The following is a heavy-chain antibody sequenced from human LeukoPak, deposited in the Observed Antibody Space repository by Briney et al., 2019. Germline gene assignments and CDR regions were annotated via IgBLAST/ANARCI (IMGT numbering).Heavy chain of an antibody. D-gene: IGHD3-10*01. CDR1: GFTCSSYS. J-gene: IGHJ4*02. CDR2: ISSSSSYI. Sequence: PGGSLRRSCAASGFTCSSYSMNWLRQAPGKGLEWVSSISSSSSYIYYADSVKGRFTISRDNAKNSLYLQRNSLRAEDTAVYYCARAFMVRGVILKYYFDYWGQGTLVTVSS. V-gene: IGHV3-21*01. CDR3: ARAFMVRGVILKYYFDY.